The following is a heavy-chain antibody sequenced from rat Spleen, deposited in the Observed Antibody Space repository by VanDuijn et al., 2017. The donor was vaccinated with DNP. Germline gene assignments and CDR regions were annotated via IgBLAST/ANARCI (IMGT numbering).Heavy chain of an antibody. CDR3: TTRGNYGGYDY. J-gene: IGHJ2*01. D-gene: IGHD1-11*01. Sequence: EVQLVESGGGLVRPGNSLKLSCAASGFIFSDYAMAWVRQSPKMGLEWVATIIYDGSSTFYRDSVTGRFTISRDFAKSTLYLQMDSLRSEDSATYYCTTRGNYGGYDYWGQGVMVPVSS. CDR2: IIYDGSST. CDR1: GFIFSDYA. V-gene: IGHV5S10*01.